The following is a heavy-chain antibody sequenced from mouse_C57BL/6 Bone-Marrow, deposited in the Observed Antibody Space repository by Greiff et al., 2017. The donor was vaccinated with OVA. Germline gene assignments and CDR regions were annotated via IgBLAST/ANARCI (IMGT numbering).Heavy chain of an antibody. D-gene: IGHD4-1*01. Sequence: EVQLQQSGAELVRPGASVKLSCTASGFNIKDDYMHWVKQRPEQGLEWIGWIDPENGDTEYASKFQGKATITAATSSNTAYMQLSSLTSEDTAVYYCTIWDYFDYWGQGTTLTVSS. V-gene: IGHV14-4*01. CDR1: GFNIKDDY. CDR2: IDPENGDT. CDR3: TIWDYFDY. J-gene: IGHJ2*01.